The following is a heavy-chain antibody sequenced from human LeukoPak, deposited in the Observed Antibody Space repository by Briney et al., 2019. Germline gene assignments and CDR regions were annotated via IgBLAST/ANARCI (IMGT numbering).Heavy chain of an antibody. CDR3: ARDPMVRGVRVNWFDP. J-gene: IGHJ5*02. D-gene: IGHD3-10*01. CDR1: GFTFSSYG. V-gene: IGHV3-30*03. CDR2: ISYDGSNK. Sequence: GRSLRLSCAASGFTFSSYGMHWVRQAPGKGLEWVAVISYDGSNKYYADSVKGRFTISRDNSKNTLYLQMNSLRAKDTAVYYCARDPMVRGVRVNWFDPWGQGTLVTVSS.